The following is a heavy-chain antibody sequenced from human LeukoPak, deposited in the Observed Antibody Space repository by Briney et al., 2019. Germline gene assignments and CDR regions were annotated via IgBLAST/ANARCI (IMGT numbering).Heavy chain of an antibody. CDR1: GFTVSSNY. D-gene: IGHD6-25*01. J-gene: IGHJ6*03. CDR2: IYSGGST. CDR3: ARVKAGYYYYMDV. V-gene: IGHV3-53*01. Sequence: GGFLRLSCAASGFTVSSNYMSWVRQAPGKGLDWVSVIYSGGSTYYADSVKGRFTISRDNSRNTLYLQMNSLRAEDTAVYYCARVKAGYYYYMDVWGKGTTVTVSS.